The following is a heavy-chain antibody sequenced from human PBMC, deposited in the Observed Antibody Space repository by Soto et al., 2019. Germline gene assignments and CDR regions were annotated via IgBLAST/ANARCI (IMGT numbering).Heavy chain of an antibody. J-gene: IGHJ6*02. D-gene: IGHD2-2*01. CDR1: GFTFSDYY. V-gene: IGHV3-11*01. CDR3: ATRVVPATKWGYYSYGLDV. CDR2: ISSGGFIT. Sequence: GGSLRLSXAASGFTFSDYYMSWIRQAPGKGLEWVSYISSGGFITYYAGSVKGRFTTSWDKAKNSLYLQMNTLSANDTAVYYCATRVVPATKWGYYSYGLDVWGQGTTVTVSS.